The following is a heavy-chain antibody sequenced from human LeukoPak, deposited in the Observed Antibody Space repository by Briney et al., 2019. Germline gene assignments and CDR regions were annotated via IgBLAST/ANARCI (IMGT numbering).Heavy chain of an antibody. CDR2: ISSSSSTI. Sequence: GGSLRLSCAASGFTFSSYSMNWVRQAPGKGLEWVSYISSSSSTIYYADSVKGRFTISRDNAKNSLYLQMNSLRAEDTAVYYCAREYSGYDSGPIYYYYYYYMDVWGKGTTVTVSS. CDR1: GFTFSSYS. CDR3: AREYSGYDSGPIYYYYYYYMDV. V-gene: IGHV3-48*01. D-gene: IGHD5-12*01. J-gene: IGHJ6*03.